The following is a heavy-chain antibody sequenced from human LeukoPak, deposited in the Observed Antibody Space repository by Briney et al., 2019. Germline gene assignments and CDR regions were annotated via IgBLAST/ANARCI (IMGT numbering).Heavy chain of an antibody. J-gene: IGHJ4*02. Sequence: GGSLRLSCAASGFTFSHHGMHWVRQAPGKWLEWVAFIRNDGSNHYYADSVKGRFTISRDNAKNSLYLQMNSLRAEDTAVYYCAFNSGYSSAWSPDYWGQGTLVTVSS. CDR2: IRNDGSNH. CDR1: GFTFSHHG. V-gene: IGHV3-30*02. D-gene: IGHD6-19*01. CDR3: AFNSGYSSAWSPDY.